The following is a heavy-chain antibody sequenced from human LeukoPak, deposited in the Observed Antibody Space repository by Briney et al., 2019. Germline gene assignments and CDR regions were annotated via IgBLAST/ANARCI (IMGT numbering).Heavy chain of an antibody. CDR1: GGSISSYY. V-gene: IGHV4-59*12. J-gene: IGHJ4*02. CDR2: IYYSGST. Sequence: SETLSLTCTVSGGSISSYYWSWIRQPPGKGLEWIGYIYYSGSTNYNPSLKSRVTISVDTSKNQFSLKLRSVTAADTAVYFCARLYGNYQNYFDYWGQGTLVTVSS. CDR3: ARLYGNYQNYFDY. D-gene: IGHD1-7*01.